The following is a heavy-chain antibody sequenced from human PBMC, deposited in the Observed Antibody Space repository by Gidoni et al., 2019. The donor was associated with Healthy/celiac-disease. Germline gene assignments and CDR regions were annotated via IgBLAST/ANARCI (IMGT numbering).Heavy chain of an antibody. D-gene: IGHD3-3*01. CDR3: ARGPYDFWSGYYPSYYFDY. J-gene: IGHJ4*02. Sequence: EVQLVESGGGLVQPGGSLSLSCSASGFTFSRHRLNWVRQAPGKWLECVSYISSSSSTIYYADSVKGRFTISRDNAKNSLYLQMNSLRAEDTAVYYCARGPYDFWSGYYPSYYFDYWGQGTLVTVSS. CDR1: GFTFSRHR. V-gene: IGHV3-48*01. CDR2: ISSSSSTI.